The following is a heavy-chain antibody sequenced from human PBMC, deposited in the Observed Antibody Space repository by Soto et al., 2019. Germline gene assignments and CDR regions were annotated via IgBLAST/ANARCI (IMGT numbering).Heavy chain of an antibody. J-gene: IGHJ4*02. D-gene: IGHD6-19*01. CDR2: IKQGGSDT. CDR1: GFTFSSYW. V-gene: IGHV3-7*03. Sequence: HPGGSLRLSCAASGFTFSSYWMSWVRQAPGRGLEWLSKIKQGGSDTYYVDSVRGRFTISRDNSKNTLYLQMNSLRAEDTAVYCCAKVISQWLPEYYFDYWAQGTVVTVSS. CDR3: AKVISQWLPEYYFDY.